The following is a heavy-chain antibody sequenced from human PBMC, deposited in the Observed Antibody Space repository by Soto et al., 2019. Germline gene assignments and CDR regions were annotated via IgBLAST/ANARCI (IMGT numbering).Heavy chain of an antibody. D-gene: IGHD3-22*01. CDR3: ARDFYYSSAYPTDAALHHYYYGLDV. CDR1: GGTFSNYA. V-gene: IGHV1-69*01. CDR2: IIPIFDTA. J-gene: IGHJ6*02. Sequence: QVQLVQSGAAVKKPGSSVKVSCEASGGTFSNYAISWVRRAPGQGLEWMGGIIPIFDTANYAQKFQGRVTFTADEATSPAYMELSSLRSEDTAVYYCARDFYYSSAYPTDAALHHYYYGLDVWGQGTTVTVSS.